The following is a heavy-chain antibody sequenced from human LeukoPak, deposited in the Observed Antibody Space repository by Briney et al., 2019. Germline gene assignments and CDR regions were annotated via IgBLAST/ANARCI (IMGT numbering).Heavy chain of an antibody. CDR1: GFTVSSNY. V-gene: IGHV3-53*01. CDR3: AGGGRPYCINGVCYSSGPWGFDY. CDR2: IYSGGST. J-gene: IGHJ4*02. D-gene: IGHD2-8*01. Sequence: GGSLRLSCAASGFTVSSNYMSWVRQAPGKGLEWVSVIYSGGSTYYAGSLKGRFTISRDNSKNTLYLQMNSLRAEDTAVYYCAGGGRPYCINGVCYSSGPWGFDYWGQGTLVTVSS.